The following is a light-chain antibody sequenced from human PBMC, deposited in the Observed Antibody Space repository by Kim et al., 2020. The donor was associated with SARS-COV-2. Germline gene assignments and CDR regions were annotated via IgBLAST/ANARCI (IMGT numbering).Light chain of an antibody. V-gene: IGLV1-47*01. CDR1: NSNIGSSY. Sequence: QRVTISCSGSNSNIGSSYVYWYQQVPGTAPKLLIFKNNQRPSGVPDRFSGSKSGTSASLAISGLRSEDEADYYCAAWDDSLTGRLFGGGTQLTVL. CDR2: KNN. J-gene: IGLJ3*02. CDR3: AAWDDSLTGRL.